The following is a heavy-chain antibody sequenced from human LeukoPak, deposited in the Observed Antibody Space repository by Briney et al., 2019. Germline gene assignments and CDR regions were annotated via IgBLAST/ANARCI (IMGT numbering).Heavy chain of an antibody. CDR3: ARGSEAAAGAFDY. V-gene: IGHV3-33*01. D-gene: IGHD6-13*01. CDR1: GFTFRSYG. J-gene: IGHJ4*02. CDR2: VWYDGNNK. Sequence: GGSLRLSFAASGFTFRSYGMHWVRQAPGKGPEWVAIVWYDGNNKYYADSVKGRFTVSRDNSKDTVSLQLNSLRAEDTAVYYCARGSEAAAGAFDYWGQGALVTVPS.